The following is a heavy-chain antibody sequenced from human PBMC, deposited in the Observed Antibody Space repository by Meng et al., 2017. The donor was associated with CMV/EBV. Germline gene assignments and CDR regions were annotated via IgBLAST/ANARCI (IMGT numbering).Heavy chain of an antibody. J-gene: IGHJ5*02. CDR2: ISYDGSNK. CDR1: GFTFSSYA. D-gene: IGHD1-7*01. CDR3: ARATPRITGTTGFDP. Sequence: GESLKISCAASGFTFSSYAMHWARQAPGKGLEWVAVISYDGSNKYYADSVKGRFTISRDNSKNTLYLQMNSLRAEDTAVYYCARATPRITGTTGFDPWGQGTLVTVSS. V-gene: IGHV3-30-3*01.